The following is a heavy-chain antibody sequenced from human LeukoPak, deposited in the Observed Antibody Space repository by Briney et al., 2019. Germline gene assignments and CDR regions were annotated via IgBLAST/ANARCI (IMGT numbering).Heavy chain of an antibody. CDR3: ARPQSKYYYDSSGYHYAFDI. Sequence: SVKVSCKASGGTFSSYAISWVRQAPGQGLEWMGGIIPIFGTANYAQKFQGRVTITADESTSTAYMELSSLRSEDTAVYYCARPQSKYYYDSSGYHYAFDIWGQGTMVTVSS. CDR1: GGTFSSYA. J-gene: IGHJ3*02. CDR2: IIPIFGTA. V-gene: IGHV1-69*13. D-gene: IGHD3-22*01.